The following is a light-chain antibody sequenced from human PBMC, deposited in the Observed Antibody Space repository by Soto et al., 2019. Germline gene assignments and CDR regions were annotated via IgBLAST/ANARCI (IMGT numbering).Light chain of an antibody. J-gene: IGKJ1*01. Sequence: DIQMTQSPSTRSASVGERVTITCQASQDISNYLNWYQQKPGKAPKLLIYDASSLESGVPSRFSGSRSGPDFTLTISSLQPEDFATYYCQQSYSSPPTFGQGTKVDIK. V-gene: IGKV1-39*01. CDR3: QQSYSSPPT. CDR2: DAS. CDR1: QDISNY.